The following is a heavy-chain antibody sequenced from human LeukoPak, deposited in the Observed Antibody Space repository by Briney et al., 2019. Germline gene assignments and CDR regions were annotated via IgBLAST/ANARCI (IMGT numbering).Heavy chain of an antibody. CDR1: GGSISSYY. CDR2: IYYSGST. Sequence: PSETLSLTCTVSGGSISSYYWSWIRQPPGKGLEWIGYIYYSGSTNYNPSLKSRVTISVDTSKNQFSLELRSVTAADTAMYYCARGLPFDFWGHGTMVTVSS. J-gene: IGHJ3*01. CDR3: ARGLPFDF. V-gene: IGHV4-59*01. D-gene: IGHD5-18*01.